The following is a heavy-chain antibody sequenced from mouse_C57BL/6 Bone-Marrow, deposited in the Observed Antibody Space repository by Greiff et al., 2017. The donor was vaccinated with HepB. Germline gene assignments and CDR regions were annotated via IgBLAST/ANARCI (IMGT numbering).Heavy chain of an antibody. J-gene: IGHJ2*01. CDR3: AWGLDSQEPFDY. V-gene: IGHV1-52*01. CDR1: GYTFTSYW. D-gene: IGHD2-13*01. Sequence: VQLQQPGAELVRPGSSVKLSCKASGYTFTSYWMHWVKQRPIQGLEWIGNIDPSDSETHYNQKFKDKATLTVDNSSSTAYSQLSSLTSEYSAVYDGAWGLDSQEPFDYWGQGTTLTVSS. CDR2: IDPSDSET.